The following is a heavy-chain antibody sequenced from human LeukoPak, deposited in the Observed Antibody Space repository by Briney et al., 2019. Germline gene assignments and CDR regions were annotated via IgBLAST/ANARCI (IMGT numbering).Heavy chain of an antibody. Sequence: GGSLRLSCAASGFTFSNYWMSWVRQAPGKGLVWVSQINTDGNSTTYADSVKGRFTVSRDNAKNTLYLQMNSLRAEDTAVYYCARELASGDWGQGALVTVSS. J-gene: IGHJ4*02. CDR3: ARELASGD. V-gene: IGHV3-74*01. CDR2: INTDGNST. CDR1: GFTFSNYW. D-gene: IGHD6-13*01.